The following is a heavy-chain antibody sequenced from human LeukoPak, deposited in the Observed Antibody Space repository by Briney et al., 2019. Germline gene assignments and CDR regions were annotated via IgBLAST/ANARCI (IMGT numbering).Heavy chain of an antibody. V-gene: IGHV3-7*01. CDR1: GFTFSNYW. J-gene: IGHJ2*01. CDR3: ARDGLAAATLHWCFDL. CDR2: IKQDGSEK. D-gene: IGHD2-15*01. Sequence: GGSLRLSCAASGFTFSNYWMSWVRQAPGKGLEWVANIKQDGSEKYYVDSVKGRFTISRDNAKNSLYLQMNSLRAEDTAVYYCARDGLAAATLHWCFDLWGRGTLVTVSS.